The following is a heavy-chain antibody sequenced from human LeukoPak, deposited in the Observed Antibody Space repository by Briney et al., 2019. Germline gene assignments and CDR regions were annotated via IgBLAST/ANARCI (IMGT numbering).Heavy chain of an antibody. CDR3: ARPWSGSYNWFDP. CDR2: ISYDGSNK. CDR1: GFTFSSYG. J-gene: IGHJ5*02. D-gene: IGHD3-3*01. Sequence: PGGSLRLSCAASGFTFSSYGMHWVRQAPGKGLEWVAVISYDGSNKYYAYSVKGRFTISRDNSKNTLYLQMNSLRAEDTAVYYCARPWSGSYNWFDPWGQGTLVTVSS. V-gene: IGHV3-30*03.